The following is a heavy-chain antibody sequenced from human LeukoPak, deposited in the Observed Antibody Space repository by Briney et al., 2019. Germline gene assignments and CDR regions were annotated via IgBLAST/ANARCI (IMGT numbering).Heavy chain of an antibody. CDR1: GGSISSYY. V-gene: IGHV4-4*07. D-gene: IGHD2-21*01. CDR3: VRERTMVGGADI. CDR2: MYNSGST. J-gene: IGHJ3*02. Sequence: PSETLSLTCTVPGGSISSYYWSWIRQPAGKGLEWIGRMYNSGSTNYNPSLKSRVTISVDTSNNQFSLRLSSVTAADTAVYYCVRERTMVGGADIWGQGTKVTVSS.